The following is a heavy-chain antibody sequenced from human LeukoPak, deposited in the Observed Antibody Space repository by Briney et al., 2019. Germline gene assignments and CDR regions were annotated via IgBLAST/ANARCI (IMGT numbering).Heavy chain of an antibody. CDR3: AKDFRRGGPFDY. CDR1: GFTFSSYA. D-gene: IGHD3-16*01. J-gene: IGHJ4*02. Sequence: GGSLRLSCAASGFTFSSYAMSWVRQAPGKGLEWVSSISGSGGSTYFADSVKGRFTISRDNSKNTLYLQMSSLRAEDTAVYYCAKDFRRGGPFDYWGQGTLVTVSS. V-gene: IGHV3-23*01. CDR2: ISGSGGST.